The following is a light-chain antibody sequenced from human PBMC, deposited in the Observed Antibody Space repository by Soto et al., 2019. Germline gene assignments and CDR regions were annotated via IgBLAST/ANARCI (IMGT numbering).Light chain of an antibody. CDR1: SGDVGIYNS. V-gene: IGLV2-14*03. Sequence: QSALTQPASVSGSPGQPITISCTGTSGDVGIYNSVSWYQQHPGKAPKVLIYDVSNRPSGVSNRFSGSKSGNTASLTISGLQAEDEAYYYYKSYTHDNTYVVGTGTKVTVL. CDR2: DVS. J-gene: IGLJ1*01. CDR3: KSYTHDNTYV.